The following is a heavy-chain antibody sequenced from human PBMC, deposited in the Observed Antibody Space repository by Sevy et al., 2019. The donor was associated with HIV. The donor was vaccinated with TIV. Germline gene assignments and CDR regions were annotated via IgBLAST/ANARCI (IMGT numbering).Heavy chain of an antibody. CDR1: GYTFTGYY. D-gene: IGHD3-3*01. CDR3: ARVNFWSGYTYYFHY. Sequence: ASVKVSCKASGYTFTGYYMHWVRQAPGQGLEWMGRINPNSGGTNYAQTFQGRVTMTRDTSISTAYMELSRLRSDDTAVYYCARVNFWSGYTYYFHYWGQGTLVTVSS. J-gene: IGHJ4*02. V-gene: IGHV1-2*06. CDR2: INPNSGGT.